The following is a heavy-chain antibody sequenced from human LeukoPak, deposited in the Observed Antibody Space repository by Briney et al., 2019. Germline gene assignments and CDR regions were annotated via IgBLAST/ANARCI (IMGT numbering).Heavy chain of an antibody. D-gene: IGHD1-1*01. CDR3: ASKGETATDY. J-gene: IGHJ4*02. CDR2: ISIDGTIA. V-gene: IGHV3-74*01. Sequence: GGSLRLSCAASGFTFSGYWIHWVRQAPGKGLVWVSRISIDGTIATYADSVKGRFTTSRDNAKNTLYLQMNSLRAEDTAVYYCASKGETATDYWGQGTLVTVSS. CDR1: GFTFSGYW.